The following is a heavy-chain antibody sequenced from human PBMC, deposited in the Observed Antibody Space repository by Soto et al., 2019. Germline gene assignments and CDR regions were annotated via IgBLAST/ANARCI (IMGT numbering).Heavy chain of an antibody. CDR2: ISRSGSTI. D-gene: IGHD2-2*01. CDR3: ASSILVVPAAFDD. Sequence: GGSLRFSCAASGSTFSDYYMSGIRKAQGKGLEWVSYISRSGSTIYYADSVKGRFTISMDNAKNSLYLQMNSLRAGDTAVYYCASSILVVPAAFDDWGQGTLVTVSS. V-gene: IGHV3-11*01. J-gene: IGHJ4*02. CDR1: GSTFSDYY.